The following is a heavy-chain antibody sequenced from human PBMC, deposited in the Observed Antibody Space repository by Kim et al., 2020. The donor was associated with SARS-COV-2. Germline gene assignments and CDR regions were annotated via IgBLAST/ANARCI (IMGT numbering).Heavy chain of an antibody. D-gene: IGHD7-27*01. J-gene: IGHJ6*02. CDR3: AAFRGAGDWDYYGMDV. Sequence: GGSLRLSCAASGFTFSSYGMHWVRQAPGKGLEWVAVISYDGSNKYYADSVKGRFTISRDNSKNTLYLQMNSLRAEDTAVYYCAAFRGAGDWDYYGMDVWGQGTTVTVSS. V-gene: IGHV3-30*03. CDR1: GFTFSSYG. CDR2: ISYDGSNK.